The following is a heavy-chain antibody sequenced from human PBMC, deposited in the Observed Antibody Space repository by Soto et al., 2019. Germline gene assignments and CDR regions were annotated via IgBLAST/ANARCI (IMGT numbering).Heavy chain of an antibody. D-gene: IGHD6-13*01. J-gene: IGHJ6*02. Sequence: GESLKISGKGSGYSVTSYWISWVRQMPGKGLEWMGRIDPSDSYTNYSPSFQGHVTISADKSISTAYLQWSSLKASDTAMYYCARSPAASIMDVWGQGTTVTVSS. CDR2: IDPSDSYT. V-gene: IGHV5-10-1*01. CDR3: ARSPAASIMDV. CDR1: GYSVTSYW.